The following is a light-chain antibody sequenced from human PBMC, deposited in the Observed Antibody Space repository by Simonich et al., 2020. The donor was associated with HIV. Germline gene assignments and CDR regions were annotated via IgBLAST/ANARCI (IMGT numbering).Light chain of an antibody. V-gene: IGLV4-69*01. Sequence: QPVLTQSSSASASLVSSVKLTCTLSSGHSSYAIAWHQQQPEKGPRYLMKLNSDGSHSKGDGIPDRFSGSSSGAERYLTISSLQSEDEADYYCQTWGTGIRVFGGGTKLTVL. CDR2: LNSDGSH. J-gene: IGLJ3*02. CDR1: SGHSSYA. CDR3: QTWGTGIRV.